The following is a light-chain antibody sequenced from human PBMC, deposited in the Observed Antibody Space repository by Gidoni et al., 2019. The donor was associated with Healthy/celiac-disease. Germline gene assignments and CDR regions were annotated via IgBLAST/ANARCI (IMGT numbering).Light chain of an antibody. V-gene: IGKV3-20*01. CDR3: QQYGSSPRT. Sequence: EIVLTQSPGTLSLSPGERATLSCRASQSVSSSYLAWYQQKLGQAPRLLIYCASSSSTGIPDRFSGSGSGTDFTLTISRLEPEDFAVYYCQQYGSSPRTVGQVTKVEIK. CDR1: QSVSSSY. J-gene: IGKJ1*01. CDR2: CAS.